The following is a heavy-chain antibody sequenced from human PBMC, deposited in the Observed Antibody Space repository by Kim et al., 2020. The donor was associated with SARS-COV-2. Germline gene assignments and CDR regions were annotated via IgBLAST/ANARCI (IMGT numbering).Heavy chain of an antibody. D-gene: IGHD3-9*01. CDR2: IYYSGST. V-gene: IGHV4-39*01. Sequence: SETLSLTCTVSGGSISSSSYYWGWIRQPPGKGLEWIGSIYYSGSTYYNPSLKSRVTISVDTSKNQFSLKLSSVTAADTAVYYCARQGRYYDILTGYYHDAFDIWGQGTMVTVSS. CDR1: GGSISSSSYY. CDR3: ARQGRYYDILTGYYHDAFDI. J-gene: IGHJ3*02.